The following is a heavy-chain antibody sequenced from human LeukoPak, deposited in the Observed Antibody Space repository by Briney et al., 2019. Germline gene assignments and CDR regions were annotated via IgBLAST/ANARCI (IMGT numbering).Heavy chain of an antibody. CDR2: ISYGGSNK. J-gene: IGHJ3*02. CDR1: GFTFSSYG. D-gene: IGHD3-16*01. Sequence: GGSLILSCAASGFTFSSYGMHWVRQAPGKGLEWVAVISYGGSNKYYADSVKGRFTISRDNSKNTLYLQMNSLRAEDTAVYYCARTIMVTSGAFDIWGQGTMVTVSS. CDR3: ARTIMVTSGAFDI. V-gene: IGHV3-30*03.